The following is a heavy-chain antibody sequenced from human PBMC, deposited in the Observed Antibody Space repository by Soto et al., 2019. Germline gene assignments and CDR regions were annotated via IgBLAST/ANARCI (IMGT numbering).Heavy chain of an antibody. Sequence: ASVKVSCKXSAYSFRDYYMHWVRQAPGQGLEWMGTINPYDGGTNYAQKVQGRVFMTRDTTTKTVYMELTSLRSEDTAVYYCAREVPGGYYFDSWGRGTLVTVSS. D-gene: IGHD3-16*01. CDR1: AYSFRDYY. CDR2: INPYDGGT. J-gene: IGHJ4*02. V-gene: IGHV1-46*01. CDR3: AREVPGGYYFDS.